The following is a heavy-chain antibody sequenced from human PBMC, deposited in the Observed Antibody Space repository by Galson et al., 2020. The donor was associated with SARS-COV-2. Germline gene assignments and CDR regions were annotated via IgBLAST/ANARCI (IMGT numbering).Heavy chain of an antibody. CDR2: ISNIGTT. CDR3: ARVGGYPLSAFDM. Sequence: SETLSLTCIVSGGSISSYYWSWIRQPPGKGLEWIGYISNIGTTNYNPSLKSRVTISANTSKNQFSLKVTSVTAADTAVYYCARVGGYPLSAFDMWGQGTMVTVSS. D-gene: IGHD3-10*01. J-gene: IGHJ3*02. V-gene: IGHV4-59*01. CDR1: GGSISSYY.